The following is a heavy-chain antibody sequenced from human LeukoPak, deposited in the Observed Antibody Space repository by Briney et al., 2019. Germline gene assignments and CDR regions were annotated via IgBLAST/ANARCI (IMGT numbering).Heavy chain of an antibody. CDR3: ASHIVLMVYAIAR. Sequence: ASVKVSCKASGHTFTTYYVHWVRQAPGQGLEWMGIINPSGGSTSYAQKFQGRVTMTRDTSTSTVYMELSSLRSEDTAVYYCASHIVLMVYAIARWGQGTLVTVSS. CDR1: GHTFTTYY. J-gene: IGHJ4*02. D-gene: IGHD2-8*01. V-gene: IGHV1-46*01. CDR2: INPSGGST.